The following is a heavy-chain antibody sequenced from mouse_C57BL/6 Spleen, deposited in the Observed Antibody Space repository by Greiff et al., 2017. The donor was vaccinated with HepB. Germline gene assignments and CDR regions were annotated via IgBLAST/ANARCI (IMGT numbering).Heavy chain of an antibody. CDR1: GYTFTSYW. D-gene: IGHD3-2*02. J-gene: IGHJ4*01. Sequence: VQLQQPGAELVRPGSSVKLSCKASGYTFTSYWMDWVKQRPGQGLEWIGNIYPSDSETHYNQKFKDKATLTVDKSSSTAYMQLSSLTSEDSAVYYCARAEVGPAQATNYAMDYWGQGTSVTVSS. V-gene: IGHV1-61*01. CDR3: ARAEVGPAQATNYAMDY. CDR2: IYPSDSET.